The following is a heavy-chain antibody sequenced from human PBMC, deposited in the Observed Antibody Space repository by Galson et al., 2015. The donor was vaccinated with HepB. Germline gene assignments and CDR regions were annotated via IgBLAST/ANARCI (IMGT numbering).Heavy chain of an antibody. V-gene: IGHV3-23*01. J-gene: IGHJ4*02. Sequence: SLRLSCAASGFTFNYHAMNWVRQAPGKGLEWVASISGSGSSTYYADSVKGRFTISRDNSLDTVDLQMASLRVDDTAVYYCAKDYLPYYDRWGSYSDLYYFDYWGQGTLVTVSS. D-gene: IGHD3-22*01. CDR1: GFTFNYHA. CDR3: AKDYLPYYDRWGSYSDLYYFDY. CDR2: ISGSGSST.